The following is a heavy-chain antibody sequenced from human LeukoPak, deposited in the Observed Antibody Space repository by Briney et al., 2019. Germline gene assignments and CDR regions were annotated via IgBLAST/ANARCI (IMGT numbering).Heavy chain of an antibody. CDR3: AKGGYNYAYY. D-gene: IGHD5-18*01. Sequence: PGGSLRLSCAASGFTFSGYPMHWVRQAPGKGLEYLSGISANGGSTYYANSVKGRFTISRDNSKNTLSLQMNSLRAEDTAVYYCAKGGYNYAYYWGQGTLVTVSS. V-gene: IGHV3-64*01. J-gene: IGHJ4*02. CDR2: ISANGGST. CDR1: GFTFSGYP.